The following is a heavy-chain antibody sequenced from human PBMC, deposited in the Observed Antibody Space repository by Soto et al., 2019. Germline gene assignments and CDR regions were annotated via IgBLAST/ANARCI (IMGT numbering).Heavy chain of an antibody. CDR1: GYTFTSYA. CDR3: ARDVRLAGDY. CDR2: INADNGNT. V-gene: IGHV1-3*01. J-gene: IGHJ4*02. Sequence: QVQLVQSGAEVKKPGASVKVSCKASGYTFTSYAMRWVRQAPGQGLEWMGWINADNGNTKYAQKFQGRVTITRDTSASTAYMELRSLRSEDTAVYYCARDVRLAGDYGGQGTLFTVSS.